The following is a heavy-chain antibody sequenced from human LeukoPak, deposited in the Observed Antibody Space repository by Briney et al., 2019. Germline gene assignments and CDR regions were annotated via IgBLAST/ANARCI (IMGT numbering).Heavy chain of an antibody. V-gene: IGHV3-20*04. CDR2: INWNGGST. CDR3: ARDMRGDGFDI. J-gene: IGHJ3*02. CDR1: GFTFRGYA. Sequence: GGSLRLSCAASGFTFRGYAMSWVRQGPGQGLEWVSGINWNGGSTDYADSVKGRFTISRDNAKNSLYLQVNSLRAEDTALYYCARDMRGDGFDIWGQGTMVTISS. D-gene: IGHD2-2*01.